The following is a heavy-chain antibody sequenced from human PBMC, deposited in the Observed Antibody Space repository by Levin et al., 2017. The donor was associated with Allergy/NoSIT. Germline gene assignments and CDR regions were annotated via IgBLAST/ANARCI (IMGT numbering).Heavy chain of an antibody. CDR3: ARGRGWHSSGWYGESDY. V-gene: IGHV4-34*01. Sequence: TSETLSLTCAVYGGSFSAYYWSWIRQPPGKGLEWIGEINHSGSTNYNPSLKSRVTISVDTSKNQFSLKLTYVTAADTAVYYCARGRGWHSSGWYGESDYWGQGTLVTVSS. CDR2: INHSGST. D-gene: IGHD6-19*01. J-gene: IGHJ4*02. CDR1: GGSFSAYY.